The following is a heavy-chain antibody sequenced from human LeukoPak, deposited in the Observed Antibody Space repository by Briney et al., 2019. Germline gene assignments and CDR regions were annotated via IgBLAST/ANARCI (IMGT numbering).Heavy chain of an antibody. CDR3: ATDSSSWLSFDY. D-gene: IGHD6-13*01. V-gene: IGHV1-24*01. CDR2: FDPEDGET. Sequence: APVKVSCKVSGYTLTELSMHWVRQAPGKGLEWMGGFDPEDGETIYAQKFQGRVTMTEDTSTDTAYMGLSSLRSEDTAVYYCATDSSSWLSFDYWGQGTLVTVSS. J-gene: IGHJ4*02. CDR1: GYTLTELS.